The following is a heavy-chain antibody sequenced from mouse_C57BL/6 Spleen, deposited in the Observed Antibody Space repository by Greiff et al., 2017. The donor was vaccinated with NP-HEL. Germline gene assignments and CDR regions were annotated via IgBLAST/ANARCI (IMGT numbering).Heavy chain of an antibody. D-gene: IGHD1-1*01. V-gene: IGHV5-17*01. CDR2: ISSGSSTI. J-gene: IGHJ4*01. CDR3: ARAYYYGSRYAMDY. CDR1: GFTFSDYG. Sequence: EVKLMESGGGLVKPGGSLKLSCAASGFTFSDYGMHWVRQAPEKGLEWVAYISSGSSTIYYADTVKGRFTISRDNAKNTLFLQMTSLSSEDTAMYYCARAYYYGSRYAMDYWGQGTSVTVSS.